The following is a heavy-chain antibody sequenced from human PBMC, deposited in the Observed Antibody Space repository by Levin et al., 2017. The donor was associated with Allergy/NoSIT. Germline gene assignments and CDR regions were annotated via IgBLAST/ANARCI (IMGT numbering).Heavy chain of an antibody. CDR2: IYYSGST. J-gene: IGHJ3*02. V-gene: IGHV4-39*01. Sequence: SCTVSGGSISSSNYYWGWIRQPPGKGLEWIGSIYYSGSTYYNPSLKSRVTISVDTPKNQFSLKLSSVTAADTAVYFCARRDYYDSSGYSRLGDAFDIWGQGTMVTVS. CDR3: ARRDYYDSSGYSRLGDAFDI. D-gene: IGHD3-22*01. CDR1: GGSISSSNYY.